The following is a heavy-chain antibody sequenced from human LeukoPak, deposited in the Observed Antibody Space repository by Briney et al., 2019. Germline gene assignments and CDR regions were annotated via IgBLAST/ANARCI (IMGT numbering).Heavy chain of an antibody. J-gene: IGHJ6*02. Sequence: PGGSLRLSCAASGFTFSSYSMNWVRQAPGKGLEWVSYISSSSSSTIYYADSVKGRFTISRDNAKNSLYLQMNSLRDEDTAVYYCARDKVKSGYPRGMDVWGQGTTVTVSS. CDR3: ARDKVKSGYPRGMDV. D-gene: IGHD5-12*01. V-gene: IGHV3-48*02. CDR2: ISSSSSSTI. CDR1: GFTFSSYS.